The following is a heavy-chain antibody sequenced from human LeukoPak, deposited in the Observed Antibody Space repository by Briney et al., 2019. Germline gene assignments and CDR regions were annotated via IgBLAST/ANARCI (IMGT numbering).Heavy chain of an antibody. CDR3: ARGDSLDY. V-gene: IGHV4-61*02. J-gene: IGHJ4*02. CDR2: IYTSGST. D-gene: IGHD2-15*01. CDR1: GGSISSGSYY. Sequence: PSQTLSLTCTVSGGSISSGSYYWSWIRQPAGKGLEWIGRIYTSGSTNYNPSLKSRVTMSIDTSKNQFSLKLSSVTAADTAVYYCARGDSLDYWGQGTLVTVSS.